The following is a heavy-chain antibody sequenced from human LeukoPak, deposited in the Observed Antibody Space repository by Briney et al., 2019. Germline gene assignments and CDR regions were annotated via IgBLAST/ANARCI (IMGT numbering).Heavy chain of an antibody. CDR2: IKQDGSGK. V-gene: IGHV3-7*01. CDR1: GFTFSSYW. CDR3: ARDHYYDSSDY. Sequence: GGSLRLSCAASGFTFSSYWMSWVRQAPGRGLEWVANIKQDGSGKYYVDSVKGRFTISRDSAKNSMYLQMNSLRAEDTAVYYCARDHYYDSSDYWGQGTLVTVSS. J-gene: IGHJ4*02. D-gene: IGHD3-22*01.